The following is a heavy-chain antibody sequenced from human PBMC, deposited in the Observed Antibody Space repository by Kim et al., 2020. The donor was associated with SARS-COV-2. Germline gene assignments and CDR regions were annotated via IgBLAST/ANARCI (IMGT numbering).Heavy chain of an antibody. CDR2: IRSGGTGI. J-gene: IGHJ6*02. V-gene: IGHV3-74*01. CDR3: TSDTVLYGLDV. Sequence: GGSLRLSCATSGFTVTDYWMHWVRQAPGKGLVWVSRIRSGGTGISYADSVKGRFTISRDNVNNTLYLQMNNLRAEATALYYCTSDTVLYGLDVWGQGTPVTVSS. CDR1: GFTVTDYW. D-gene: IGHD4-4*01.